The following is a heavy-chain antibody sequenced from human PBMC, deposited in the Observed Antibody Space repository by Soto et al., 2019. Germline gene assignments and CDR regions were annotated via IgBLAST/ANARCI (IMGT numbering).Heavy chain of an antibody. Sequence: QVHLQESGPGLVNPSETLSLTCTVSGVSMSTSAYYWSWIRQHPGKGLEWIGYVYYSGSTFYNPSLMSRVTISVDTYKHQFSLKMTSVTAADTAMYYCARHVSAVGRRGYFDFWGLGTLVTVSS. CDR1: GVSMSTSAYY. CDR2: VYYSGST. J-gene: IGHJ4*02. CDR3: ARHVSAVGRRGYFDF. V-gene: IGHV4-31*03. D-gene: IGHD5-18*01.